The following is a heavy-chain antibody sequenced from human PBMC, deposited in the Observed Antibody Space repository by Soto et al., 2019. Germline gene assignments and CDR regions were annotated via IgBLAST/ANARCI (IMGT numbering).Heavy chain of an antibody. Sequence: SETLSLTCTVSGGSISSYYWSWIRQPPGKGLEWIGYIYYSGSTNYNPSLKSRVTISVDTSKNQFSLKLSSVTAADTAVYYCARAPPVTLSVRFLEWLTPPIPGDWFDPWGQGTLVTVSS. J-gene: IGHJ5*02. CDR1: GGSISSYY. CDR3: ARAPPVTLSVRFLEWLTPPIPGDWFDP. V-gene: IGHV4-59*01. CDR2: IYYSGST. D-gene: IGHD3-3*01.